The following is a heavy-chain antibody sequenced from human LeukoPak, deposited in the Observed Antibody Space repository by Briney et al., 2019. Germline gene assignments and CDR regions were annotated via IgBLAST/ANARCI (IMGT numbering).Heavy chain of an antibody. CDR1: GFTFSSYG. Sequence: PGGSLRLSCAASGFTFSSYGIHWVRQAPGKGLEWVAVISYDGSYKFYADSVKDRFTISRDSSKNTLYLQVNSLRAEDTAVYYCAKDPFDCWGQGTLVTVSS. V-gene: IGHV3-30*18. CDR2: ISYDGSYK. J-gene: IGHJ4*02. CDR3: AKDPFDC.